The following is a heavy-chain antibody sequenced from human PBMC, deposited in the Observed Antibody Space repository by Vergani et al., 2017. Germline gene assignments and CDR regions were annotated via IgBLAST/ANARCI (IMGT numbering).Heavy chain of an antibody. CDR3: ARVRSYWSSTSWCFSSWYPHFDY. V-gene: IGHV1-18*01. J-gene: IGHJ4*02. CDR2: ISAYNGNT. Sequence: QVQLVQSGAEVKKPGASVKLSCKASGYTFTSYGISWVRQAPGQGLEWMGWISAYNGNTNYAQKLQGRVTMTTDTSTSTAYMELRSLRSDDTAVYYCARVRSYWSSTSWCFSSWYPHFDYWGQGTLVTVSS. CDR1: GYTFTSYG. D-gene: IGHD2-2*01.